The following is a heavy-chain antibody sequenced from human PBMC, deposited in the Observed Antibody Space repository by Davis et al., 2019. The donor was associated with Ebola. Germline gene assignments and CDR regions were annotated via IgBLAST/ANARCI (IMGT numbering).Heavy chain of an antibody. CDR3: ARHLRYSSGYVDY. Sequence: GESLKISCKGSGYDFNDQWIGWVRQMPGKGLEWMGIIFPRDSDTRYSPSFQGHVTMSVDKSISTAYLQWSSLRASDTAMYYCARHLRYSSGYVDYWGQGTLVTVSS. V-gene: IGHV5-51*01. J-gene: IGHJ4*02. CDR1: GYDFNDQW. D-gene: IGHD6-19*01. CDR2: IFPRDSDT.